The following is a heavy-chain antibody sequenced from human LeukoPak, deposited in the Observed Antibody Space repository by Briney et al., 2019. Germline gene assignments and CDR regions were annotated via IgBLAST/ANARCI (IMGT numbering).Heavy chain of an antibody. V-gene: IGHV7-4-1*02. D-gene: IGHD2-15*01. Sequence: GASVKVSCKASGYTFTTYGINWVRQAPGQGLEWMGWITTNSGNPTYAQGFTGRLVFSLDTSVRTTYLRISSLKAEDTAIYYCARGRGYCSDSSCYFDYWGQGTLVTVSS. CDR3: ARGRGYCSDSSCYFDY. J-gene: IGHJ4*02. CDR2: ITTNSGNP. CDR1: GYTFTTYG.